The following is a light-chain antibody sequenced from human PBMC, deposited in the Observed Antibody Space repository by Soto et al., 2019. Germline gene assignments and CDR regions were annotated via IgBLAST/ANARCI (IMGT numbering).Light chain of an antibody. Sequence: DIQMTQSTSTLSASVGDRVTIACRASQSISSWLAWYQQKPGKAPKLLIYKASSLESGVPSRFSGSGSGTEFTLTISSLQPDDFATYYCQQYNSYSRLTFGGGTKVDI. J-gene: IGKJ4*01. CDR1: QSISSW. V-gene: IGKV1-5*03. CDR3: QQYNSYSRLT. CDR2: KAS.